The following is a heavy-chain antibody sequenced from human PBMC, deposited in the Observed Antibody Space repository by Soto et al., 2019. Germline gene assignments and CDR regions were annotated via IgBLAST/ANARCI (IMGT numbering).Heavy chain of an antibody. V-gene: IGHV4-30-4*01. Sequence: PSETLSLTCTVSGGSISSGDYYWSWIRQPPGKGLEWIGYIYYSGSTYYNPSLKSRVTISVDTSKNQFSLKLSSVTAADTAVYYCARGLLWFGEFLSHFDYWGQGTLVTVSS. CDR2: IYYSGST. D-gene: IGHD3-10*01. CDR3: ARGLLWFGEFLSHFDY. J-gene: IGHJ4*02. CDR1: GGSISSGDYY.